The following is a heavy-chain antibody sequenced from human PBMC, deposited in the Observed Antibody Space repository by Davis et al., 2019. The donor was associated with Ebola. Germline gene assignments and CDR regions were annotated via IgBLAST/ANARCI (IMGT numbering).Heavy chain of an antibody. Sequence: ASVKVSCKASGYTFTTFGINWVRQAPGQGLEWMGWISPYNDNTKYAQKIQGRVTMTTDTSTNTAYMELSSLRSEDTAVYFCARDSSGVVGANDFDYWGQGTLVTVSS. D-gene: IGHD1-26*01. J-gene: IGHJ4*02. V-gene: IGHV1-18*01. CDR1: GYTFTTFG. CDR3: ARDSSGVVGANDFDY. CDR2: ISPYNDNT.